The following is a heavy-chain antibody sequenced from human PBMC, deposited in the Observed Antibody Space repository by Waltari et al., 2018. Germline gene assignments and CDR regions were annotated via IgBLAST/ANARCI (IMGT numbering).Heavy chain of an antibody. J-gene: IGHJ4*02. V-gene: IGHV3-13*01. Sequence: EVQLVESGGGLVQPGGSLRLSCAASGFTFRASDMHRVRQITGKGLEWVSGIGTIGDTYYPDSMEGRFSISRDDDKNSLHLQMNSLRAGDTAVYYCAKGGLRALWRRVDYFDYWGRGILVTVSA. CDR3: AKGGLRALWRRVDYFDY. CDR1: GFTFRASD. CDR2: IGTIGDT. D-gene: IGHD3-10*01.